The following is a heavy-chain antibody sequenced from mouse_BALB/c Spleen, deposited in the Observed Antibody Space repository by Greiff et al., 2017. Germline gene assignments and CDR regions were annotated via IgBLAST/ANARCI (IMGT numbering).Heavy chain of an antibody. V-gene: IGHV5-6-3*01. D-gene: IGHD1-1*01. CDR2: INSNGGST. CDR1: GFTFSSYG. CDR3: ARVYYGSTYYFDY. Sequence: EVHLVESGGGLVQPGGSLKLSCAASGFTFSSYGMSWIRQTPDKRLELVATINSNGGSTYYPDSVKGRFTISRDNAKNTLYLQMSSLKSEDTAMYYCARVYYGSTYYFDYWGQGTTLTVSS. J-gene: IGHJ2*01.